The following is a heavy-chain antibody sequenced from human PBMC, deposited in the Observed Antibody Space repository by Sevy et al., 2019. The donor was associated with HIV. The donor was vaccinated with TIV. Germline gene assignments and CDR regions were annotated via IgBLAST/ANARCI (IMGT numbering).Heavy chain of an antibody. Sequence: SETLSLTCCVSGGSISSYFWTWVRQSPGKGLEWIGNIYFTGNTDYSPALKSRVILSLDTSKSQFSLTLKSVTAADTAIYFCARDSTTRPRVLDYWGQGTLVTVSS. J-gene: IGHJ4*02. CDR1: GGSISSYF. D-gene: IGHD1-1*01. V-gene: IGHV4-59*01. CDR2: IYFTGNT. CDR3: ARDSTTRPRVLDY.